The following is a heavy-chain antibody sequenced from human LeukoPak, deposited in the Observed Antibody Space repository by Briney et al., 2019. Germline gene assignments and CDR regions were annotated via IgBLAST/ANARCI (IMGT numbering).Heavy chain of an antibody. J-gene: IGHJ4*02. CDR2: IRYDGSNK. Sequence: PGGSLRLSCAASGFTFSSYSMNWVRQAPGKGLEWVAFIRYDGSNKYYADSVKGRFTISRDNSKNTLYLQMNSLRAEDTAVYYCAKDEYSSSPHFDYWGQGTLVTVSS. V-gene: IGHV3-30*02. CDR1: GFTFSSYS. CDR3: AKDEYSSSPHFDY. D-gene: IGHD6-6*01.